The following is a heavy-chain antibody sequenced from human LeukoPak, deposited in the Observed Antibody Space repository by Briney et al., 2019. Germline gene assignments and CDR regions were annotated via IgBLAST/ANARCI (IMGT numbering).Heavy chain of an antibody. CDR2: IYYSGST. CDR3: ARHVGIQLWLHAFDI. V-gene: IGHV4-31*03. Sequence: SQTPSLTCTVSGGSISSGGYYWSWIRQHPGKGLEWIGYIYYSGSTYYNPSLKSRVTISVDTSKNQFSLKLSSVTAADTAVYYCARHVGIQLWLHAFDIWGQGTMVTVSS. J-gene: IGHJ3*02. CDR1: GGSISSGGYY. D-gene: IGHD5-18*01.